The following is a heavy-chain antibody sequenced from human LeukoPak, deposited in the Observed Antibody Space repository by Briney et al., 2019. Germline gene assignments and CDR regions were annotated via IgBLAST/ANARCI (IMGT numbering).Heavy chain of an antibody. J-gene: IGHJ4*02. CDR3: AKLTVAHYYGSGSLDY. Sequence: GGSLRLSCAASGFTFSSYAMSWVRQAPGKGLEWVSAISGSGGSTYYADSVKGRFTISRDNSKNTLYLQMNSLRAEDTAVYYCAKLTVAHYYGSGSLDYWGQGTLVTVSS. V-gene: IGHV3-23*01. CDR2: ISGSGGST. D-gene: IGHD3-10*01. CDR1: GFTFSSYA.